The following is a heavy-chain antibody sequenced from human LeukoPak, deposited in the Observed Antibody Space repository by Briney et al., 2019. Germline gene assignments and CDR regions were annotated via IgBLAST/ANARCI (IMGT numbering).Heavy chain of an antibody. CDR3: ATYRQVLLPFES. D-gene: IGHD2-8*02. CDR2: IFPSGGEI. Sequence: PGGSLRLPCAASVLTFSTFAMLWVRQPPGKGLEWVSSIFPSGGEIHYADSVRGRFTISRDNSKSTLSLQMNSLRAEDTAIYYCATYRQVLLPFESWGQGTLVTVSP. CDR1: VLTFSTFA. V-gene: IGHV3-23*01. J-gene: IGHJ4*02.